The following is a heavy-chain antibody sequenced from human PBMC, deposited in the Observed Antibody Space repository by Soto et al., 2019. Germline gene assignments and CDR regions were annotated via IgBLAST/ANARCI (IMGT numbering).Heavy chain of an antibody. J-gene: IGHJ4*02. Sequence: QVQLVESGGGVVQPGRSLRLSCAASGFTFSSYAMHWVRQAPGKGLEWVAVISYDGSNKYYADSVKGRFTISRDNSKNTLYLQMYSRGAEDTAVYYCARDLRVALGYGQRGDYWGQGTLVTVSS. D-gene: IGHD2-15*01. CDR3: ARDLRVALGYGQRGDY. CDR2: ISYDGSNK. CDR1: GFTFSSYA. V-gene: IGHV3-30-3*01.